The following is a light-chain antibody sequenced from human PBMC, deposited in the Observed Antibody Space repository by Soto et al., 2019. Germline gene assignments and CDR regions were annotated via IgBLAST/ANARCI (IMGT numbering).Light chain of an antibody. CDR3: QQANSFPLT. V-gene: IGKV1D-12*01. Sequence: DIQVTQSPSSVSASVGDRVTITCRASQGISSWLAWYQQRPGEAPRLLIYAASSLQTGVPSRFSGSRSGTDFTITISGLQTEESATYYCQQANSFPLTFGGGTKVEIK. CDR2: AAS. CDR1: QGISSW. J-gene: IGKJ4*01.